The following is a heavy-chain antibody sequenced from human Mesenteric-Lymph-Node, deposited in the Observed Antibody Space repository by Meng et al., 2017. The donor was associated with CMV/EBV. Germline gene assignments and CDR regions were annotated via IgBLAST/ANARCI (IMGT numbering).Heavy chain of an antibody. CDR3: ARDLETTLKWYYYDF. CDR2: INPDSGAT. CDR1: GYTFTAHY. D-gene: IGHD4-11*01. V-gene: IGHV1-2*02. J-gene: IGHJ4*02. Sequence: ASVKVSCKASGYTFTAHYIHWVRQAPGQGPEWMGWINPDSGATHYPQKFQGRVTMARDTSRSTASMELSGLTSDDTAIYYCARDLETTLKWYYYDFWGQGTLVTVSS.